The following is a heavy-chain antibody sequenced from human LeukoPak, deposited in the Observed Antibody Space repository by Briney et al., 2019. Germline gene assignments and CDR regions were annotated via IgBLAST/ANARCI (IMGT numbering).Heavy chain of an antibody. CDR1: GFTFSSYG. D-gene: IGHD5-18*01. J-gene: IGHJ3*02. CDR3: AEGYSYGSVGAFDI. Sequence: GGSLRLSCAASGFTFSSYGMHWVRQAPGKGLEWVAFIRYDGSNKYYADSVKGRFTISRDNSKNTLYLQMNSLRAEDTAVYYCAEGYSYGSVGAFDIWGQGTMVTVSS. V-gene: IGHV3-30*02. CDR2: IRYDGSNK.